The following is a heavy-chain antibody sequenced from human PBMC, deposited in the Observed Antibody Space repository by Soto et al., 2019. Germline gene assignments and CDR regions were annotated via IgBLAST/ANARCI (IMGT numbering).Heavy chain of an antibody. J-gene: IGHJ6*02. CDR2: ISGSDDST. V-gene: IGHV3-23*01. Sequence: PGGSLRLSCAASGFTFSSYAMSWVRQAPGKGLEWVSVISGSDDSTYYADSVKGRFTISRDNSKNTLYLQMNSLRAEDTAVYYCAREGADSSSWYYYYYGMDVWGQGTTVTVSS. D-gene: IGHD6-13*01. CDR1: GFTFSSYA. CDR3: AREGADSSSWYYYYYGMDV.